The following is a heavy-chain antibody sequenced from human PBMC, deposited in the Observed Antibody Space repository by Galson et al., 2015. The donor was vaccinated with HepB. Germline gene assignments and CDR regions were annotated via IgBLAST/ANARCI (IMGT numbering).Heavy chain of an antibody. D-gene: IGHD3-3*01. V-gene: IGHV3-21*01. CDR2: ISSGSSYI. J-gene: IGHJ6*03. CDR1: EFTFSSYS. CDR3: ARDPNAGKDYDFWSGYWGYDYYYYYYMDV. Sequence: SLRLSCAASEFTFSSYSMNWVRQAPGKGLEWVSSISSGSSYIYYADSVKGRFTISRDNAKNSLYLQMNSLRAEDTAVYYCARDPNAGKDYDFWSGYWGYDYYYYYYMDVWGKGTTVTVSS.